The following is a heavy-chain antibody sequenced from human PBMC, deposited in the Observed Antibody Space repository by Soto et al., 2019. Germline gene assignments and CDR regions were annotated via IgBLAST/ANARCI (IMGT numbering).Heavy chain of an antibody. J-gene: IGHJ4*02. Sequence: SETLSLTCTVSGGSISSSSYYWGWIRQPPGKGLEWIGSMFYSVNTYYNPSLKSRVTILADTSKNQFSLKLSSVTAADTAVYYCARLRDTAVDYWGQGTLVTVS. CDR3: ARLRDTAVDY. CDR1: GGSISSSSYY. V-gene: IGHV4-39*01. D-gene: IGHD5-18*01. CDR2: MFYSVNT.